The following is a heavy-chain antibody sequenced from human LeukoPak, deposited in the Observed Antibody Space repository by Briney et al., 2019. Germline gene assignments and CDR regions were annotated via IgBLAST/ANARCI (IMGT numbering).Heavy chain of an antibody. CDR3: ARWGSIAVARFDY. V-gene: IGHV4-59*01. CDR2: IYYTGST. CDR1: GGSISSYY. J-gene: IGHJ4*02. Sequence: SETLSLTCTVSGGSISSYYWSWIRQPPGKGLEWIGYIYYTGSTNYNPSLTSRVNISVDTSKNQFSLNLTSVTAADTAVYYCARWGSIAVARFDYWSQGTLVTVSS. D-gene: IGHD6-6*01.